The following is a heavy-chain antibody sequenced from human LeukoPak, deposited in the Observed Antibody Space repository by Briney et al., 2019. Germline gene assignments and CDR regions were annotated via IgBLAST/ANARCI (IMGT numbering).Heavy chain of an antibody. Sequence: ASVKVSCKASGYTFTNYYMYWVRQAPGQGLEWMGILNPSGGSPTYEKQFQGRVTMTGDTSTRTVYMELSSLRSEDTAVYYCARRAVAGNYFDYWGQGTLVTVSS. V-gene: IGHV1-46*01. J-gene: IGHJ4*02. CDR3: ARRAVAGNYFDY. D-gene: IGHD6-19*01. CDR2: LNPSGGSP. CDR1: GYTFTNYY.